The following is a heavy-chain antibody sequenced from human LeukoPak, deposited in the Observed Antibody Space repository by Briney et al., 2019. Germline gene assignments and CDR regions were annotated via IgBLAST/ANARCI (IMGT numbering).Heavy chain of an antibody. CDR3: ARGGSSDFDC. CDR1: GFTFSSYS. V-gene: IGHV3-21*01. Sequence: GESLRLSCAASGFTFSSYSMNWVRQAPGKGLEWVSSISGSSSYIFYADSVKGRVTISRDNAKNSLYLQMNSLRAEDTAVYFCARGGSSDFDCWGQGILVSVSS. D-gene: IGHD1-26*01. CDR2: ISGSSSYI. J-gene: IGHJ4*02.